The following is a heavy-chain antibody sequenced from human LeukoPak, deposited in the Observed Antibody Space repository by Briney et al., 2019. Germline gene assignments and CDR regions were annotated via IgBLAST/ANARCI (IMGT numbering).Heavy chain of an antibody. J-gene: IGHJ4*02. CDR2: ISRSGNYT. V-gene: IGHV3-11*03. CDR1: GGSISSYY. Sequence: LSLTCTVSGGSISSYYWSWIRQAPGKGLELVSYISRSGNYTNSADSVKGRFTISRDNAKNSLYLQMNSLRAEDTAVYYCARSPLSGSYAYFDYWGQGTLVTVSS. D-gene: IGHD1-26*01. CDR3: ARSPLSGSYAYFDY.